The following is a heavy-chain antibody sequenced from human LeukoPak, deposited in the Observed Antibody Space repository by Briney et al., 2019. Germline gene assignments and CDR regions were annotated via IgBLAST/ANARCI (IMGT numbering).Heavy chain of an antibody. CDR3: ARARVVVPAAVPPPCFDP. CDR1: GGSISSTYYY. D-gene: IGHD2-2*01. CDR2: IYYSGTT. J-gene: IGHJ5*02. Sequence: SETLSLTCTVSGGSISSTYYYWGWIRPRPGKELVWIGSIYYSGTTYYNLSLKSRVAISIDTFKNQFSLKLSSVTAADTAVYYCARARVVVPAAVPPPCFDPWGQGTLVTVSS. V-gene: IGHV4-39*07.